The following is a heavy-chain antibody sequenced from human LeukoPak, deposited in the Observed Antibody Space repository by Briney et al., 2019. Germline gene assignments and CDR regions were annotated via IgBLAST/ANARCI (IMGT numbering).Heavy chain of an antibody. V-gene: IGHV4-59*01. CDR1: GGSISSYY. Sequence: SETLSLTCTVSGGSISSYYWSWIRQPPGKGLEWIGYIYYSGSTNYNPSLKSRVTISVDTSKNQFSLKLSSVTAADTAVYYCARSLRSYGSGTSFDYWGQGTLVTVSS. CDR2: IYYSGST. J-gene: IGHJ4*02. D-gene: IGHD3-10*01. CDR3: ARSLRSYGSGTSFDY.